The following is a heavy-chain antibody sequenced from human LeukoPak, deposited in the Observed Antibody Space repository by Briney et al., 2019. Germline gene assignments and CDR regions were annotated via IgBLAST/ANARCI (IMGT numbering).Heavy chain of an antibody. CDR1: GGSFSGYY. V-gene: IGHV4-34*01. Sequence: AETETLICAVYGGSFSGYYWSWIRQPPGKGLEWIGEINHSGSTNYNPSLKSRVTISVDTSKNQSSLKLSSVTAADTAVYYCARAVILYCSGGSCYSTPFYYFDYWG. CDR2: INHSGST. D-gene: IGHD2-15*01. J-gene: IGHJ4*01. CDR3: ARAVILYCSGGSCYSTPFYYFDY.